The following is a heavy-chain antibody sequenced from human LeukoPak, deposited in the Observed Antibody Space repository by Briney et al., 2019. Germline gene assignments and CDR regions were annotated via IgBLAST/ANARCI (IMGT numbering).Heavy chain of an antibody. Sequence: PSETLSLTCTVSGGSISSYYWSWIRRPPGKGLEWIGYIYYSGSTNYNPSLKSRVTISVDTSKNQFSLKLSSVTAADTAVYYCARLYGDYSEYFQHWGQGTLVTVSS. V-gene: IGHV4-59*12. J-gene: IGHJ1*01. CDR1: GGSISSYY. D-gene: IGHD4-17*01. CDR3: ARLYGDYSEYFQH. CDR2: IYYSGST.